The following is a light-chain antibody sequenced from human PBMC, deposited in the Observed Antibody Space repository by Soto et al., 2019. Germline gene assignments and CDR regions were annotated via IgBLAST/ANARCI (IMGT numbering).Light chain of an antibody. CDR1: QSIGSW. J-gene: IGKJ3*01. Sequence: DIQMTQSPSTLSASVGDRVTITCRASQSIGSWLAWYQQKPGKAPKLLIYKASSLESGVPSRFSGSGSGTEFTLTISSLQPDDFATYYCQQYKSYPFTFGPGTQVDIK. V-gene: IGKV1-5*03. CDR2: KAS. CDR3: QQYKSYPFT.